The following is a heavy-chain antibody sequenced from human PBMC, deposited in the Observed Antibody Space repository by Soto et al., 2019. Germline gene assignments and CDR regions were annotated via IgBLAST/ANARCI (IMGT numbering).Heavy chain of an antibody. CDR3: ARRPLEAAGTRDFDY. J-gene: IGHJ4*02. V-gene: IGHV4-34*01. CDR2: INHSGST. Sequence: QVQLQQWGAGLLKPSETLSLICAVYGGSFSGYFWSWIRQSPGKGLEWIGEINHSGSTNYNPSLKSRVTIPVDTYKNQFSLNLGSVTAADTAVYYCARRPLEAAGTRDFDYWGQGTLVTVSS. CDR1: GGSFSGYF. D-gene: IGHD6-13*01.